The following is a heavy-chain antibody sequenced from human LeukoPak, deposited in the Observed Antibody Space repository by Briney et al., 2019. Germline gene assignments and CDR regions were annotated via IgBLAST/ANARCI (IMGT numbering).Heavy chain of an antibody. J-gene: IGHJ6*03. CDR3: AKVMQQQLVRYYYYYMDV. CDR2: IRYDGSNE. CDR1: GFTFSSYG. D-gene: IGHD6-13*01. Sequence: GGSLRLSCAASGFTFSSYGMHWVRQAPGKGLEWVAFIRYDGSNEYYADSVKGRFTISRDNSKNTLYLQMNSLRAEDTAVYYCAKVMQQQLVRYYYYYMDVWGKGTTVTVSS. V-gene: IGHV3-30*02.